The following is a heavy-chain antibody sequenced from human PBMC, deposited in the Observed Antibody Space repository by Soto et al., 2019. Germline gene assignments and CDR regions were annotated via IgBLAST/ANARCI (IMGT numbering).Heavy chain of an antibody. CDR1: GGSISSGGYY. D-gene: IGHD3-10*01. CDR3: ARRKEPWVTMVLGDRGDYYYMDV. J-gene: IGHJ6*03. V-gene: IGHV4-31*03. Sequence: SETLSLTCTVSGGSISSGGYYWSWIRQHPGKGLEWIGYIYYSGSTYYNPSLKSRVTISVDTSKNQFSLKLSSVTAADTAVYYCARRKEPWVTMVLGDRGDYYYMDVWGKGTTVTVSS. CDR2: IYYSGST.